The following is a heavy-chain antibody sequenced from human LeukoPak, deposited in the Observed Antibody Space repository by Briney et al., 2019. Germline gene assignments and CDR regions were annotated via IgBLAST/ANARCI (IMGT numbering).Heavy chain of an antibody. J-gene: IGHJ6*02. CDR2: ISGSGGST. V-gene: IGHV3-23*01. CDR3: AKRRATQRVYNGLHV. Sequence: GGSLRLSCAASGFTFSTYAMSWVRQAPGEGLEWVSVISGSGGSTYYADSVKGRFTISRDNSKNTLYLQMNSLRAEDTAVYYCAKRRATQRVYNGLHVWGQGTTVTVSS. CDR1: GFTFSTYA.